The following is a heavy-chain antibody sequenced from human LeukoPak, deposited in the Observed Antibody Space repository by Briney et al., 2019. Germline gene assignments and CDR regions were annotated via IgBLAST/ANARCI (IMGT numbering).Heavy chain of an antibody. CDR2: ISAYNGNT. CDR1: GYTFTSYG. V-gene: IGHV1-18*01. CDR3: ADEYCSSTSCYEI. J-gene: IGHJ4*02. D-gene: IGHD2-2*01. Sequence: ASVKVSCKASGYTFTSYGIRWVRQAPGQGLEWMGWISAYNGNTNYAQKLQGRVTMTTDTSTSTAYMELRSLRSDDTTVYYCADEYCSSTSCYEIWGQGTLVTVSS.